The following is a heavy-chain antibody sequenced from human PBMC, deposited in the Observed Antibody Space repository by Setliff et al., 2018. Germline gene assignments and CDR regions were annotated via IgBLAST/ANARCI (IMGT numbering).Heavy chain of an antibody. CDR3: AGQGPIFGSGLIPGFDQ. J-gene: IGHJ4*02. CDR1: GLTFNSYA. CDR2: VSVSGDNT. Sequence: ETLRLSCAASGLTFNSYAMSWVRQAPGKGLEWVSTVSVSGDNTYYTDSVKGRFTTSRDNSKNTLSLQMSSLRTEDTAIYFCAGQGPIFGSGLIPGFDQWGQGTMVTVSS. D-gene: IGHD3-3*01. V-gene: IGHV3-23*01.